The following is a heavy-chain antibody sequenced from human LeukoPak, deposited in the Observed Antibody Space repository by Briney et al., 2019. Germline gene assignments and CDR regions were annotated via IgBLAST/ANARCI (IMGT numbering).Heavy chain of an antibody. CDR3: AREAEYSSSWPLDY. CDR2: ISAYNGNT. CDR1: GYTFTSYG. Sequence: ASVRVSCKASGYTFTSYGISWVRQAPGQGLEWMGWISAYNGNTNYAQKLQGRVTMTTDTSTSTAHMELRSLRSDDTAVYYCAREAEYSSSWPLDYWGQGTLVTVSS. V-gene: IGHV1-18*01. D-gene: IGHD6-13*01. J-gene: IGHJ4*02.